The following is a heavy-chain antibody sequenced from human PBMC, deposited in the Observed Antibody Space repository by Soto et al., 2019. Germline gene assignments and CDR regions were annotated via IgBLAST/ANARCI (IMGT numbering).Heavy chain of an antibody. V-gene: IGHV3-30-3*01. CDR1: GFTFSSYA. D-gene: IGHD2-2*01. CDR3: ARVEGGYCSSTTCPATY. Sequence: QVQLVESGGGVVQPGRSLRLSCAASGFTFSSYAMHWVRQAPGKGLEWVAVISYDGSNKYYADSVKGRFTISRDNSKNTRYLQMNSLRAEDTAVYYCARVEGGYCSSTTCPATYWGQGTLVTVSS. J-gene: IGHJ4*02. CDR2: ISYDGSNK.